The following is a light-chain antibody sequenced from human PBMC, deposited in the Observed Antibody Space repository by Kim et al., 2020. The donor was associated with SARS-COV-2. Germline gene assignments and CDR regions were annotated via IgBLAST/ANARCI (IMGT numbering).Light chain of an antibody. V-gene: IGLV4-69*01. CDR3: QTWGTGIWV. CDR1: SGHSSYA. CDR2: LHSDGSH. Sequence: ASVKLTCTLSSGHSSYAIAWHQQRPEKGPRYLMRLHSDGSHFKGDGIPDRFSGSTSGAERYLTISSLQSEDEAEYYCQTWGTGIWVFGGGTQLTVL. J-gene: IGLJ3*02.